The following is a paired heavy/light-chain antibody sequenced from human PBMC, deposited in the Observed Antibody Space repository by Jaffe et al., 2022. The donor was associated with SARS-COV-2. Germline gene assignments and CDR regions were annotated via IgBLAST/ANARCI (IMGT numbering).Light chain of an antibody. CDR1: QSVSSDY. V-gene: IGKV3-20*01. Sequence: EIVLTQSPGTLSLSPGERATLSCRASQSVSSDYLAWYQQKPGQAPRLLIYGASSRATGIPDRFSGSGSGTDFTLTISRLEPEDFAVYYCQQYGSSPLTFGGGTKVEIK. CDR2: GAS. J-gene: IGKJ4*01. CDR3: QQYGSSPLT.
Heavy chain of an antibody. Sequence: EVQVLESGGDLVQPGGSLRLSCAASGFTFSTYAMSWVRQAPGKGLEWVSAISGSDSSTYYADSVKGRFTISKDNSKNTLYLQMNSLRAEDTAVYYCAKQGWEPHFDYWGQGTLVTVSS. J-gene: IGHJ4*02. CDR3: AKQGWEPHFDY. CDR2: ISGSDSST. V-gene: IGHV3-23*01. CDR1: GFTFSTYA. D-gene: IGHD1-26*01.